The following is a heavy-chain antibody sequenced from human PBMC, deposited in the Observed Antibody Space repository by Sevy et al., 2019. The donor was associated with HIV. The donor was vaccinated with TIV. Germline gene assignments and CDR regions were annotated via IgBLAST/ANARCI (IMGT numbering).Heavy chain of an antibody. J-gene: IGHJ5*02. CDR3: ARASKVLLWFGEDNWFDP. D-gene: IGHD3-10*01. CDR2: LKQDGSEK. CDR1: GFTFSSYW. V-gene: IGHV3-7*01. Sequence: GGSLRLSCAASGFTFSSYWMSWVRQAPGKGLEWVANLKQDGSEKYYVDSVEGRFTISRDNAKNSLYLQMNSLRAEDTAVYYCARASKVLLWFGEDNWFDPWGQGTLVTVSS.